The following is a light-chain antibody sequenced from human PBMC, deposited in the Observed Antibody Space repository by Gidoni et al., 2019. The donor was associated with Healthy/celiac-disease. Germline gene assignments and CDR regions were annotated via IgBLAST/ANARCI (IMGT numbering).Light chain of an antibody. V-gene: IGKV4-1*01. J-gene: IGKJ1*01. CDR2: WAS. CDR1: QRVLYSSNNKNY. Sequence: DIVMTQSPDYLAVSLGERPTINCKSSQRVLYSSNNKNYLAWYQQKPGQPPKLLIYWASTRESGVPDRFSGSGSGTDFTLTISSLQAEDVAVYYCQQYYSTPGTFGQGTKVEIK. CDR3: QQYYSTPGT.